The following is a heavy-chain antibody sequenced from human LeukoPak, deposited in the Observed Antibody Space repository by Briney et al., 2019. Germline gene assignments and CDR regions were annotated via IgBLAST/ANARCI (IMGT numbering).Heavy chain of an antibody. CDR2: ISSNGGST. CDR3: ARVGYSGSYSDY. D-gene: IGHD1-26*01. V-gene: IGHV3-64*01. J-gene: IGHJ4*02. Sequence: GGSLRLSCAASGFTFSSYAMHWVRQAPGKGLEYVSAISSNGGSTYYANPVKGRFTISRDNSKDTLYLQMGSLRAEDMAVYYCARVGYSGSYSDYWGQGTLVTVSS. CDR1: GFTFSSYA.